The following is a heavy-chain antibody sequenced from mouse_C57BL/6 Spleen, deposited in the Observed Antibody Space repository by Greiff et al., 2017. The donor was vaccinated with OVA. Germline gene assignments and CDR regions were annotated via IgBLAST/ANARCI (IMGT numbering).Heavy chain of an antibody. CDR3: TRDWDEGYFDV. D-gene: IGHD4-1*01. CDR1: GYTFTDYE. V-gene: IGHV1-15*01. Sequence: VQLQESGAELVRPGASVTLSCKASGYTFTDYEMHWVKQTPVHGLEWIGAIDPETGGTAYNQKFKGKAILTADKSSSTAYMELRSLTSEDSAVYYCTRDWDEGYFDVWGTGTTVTVSS. J-gene: IGHJ1*03. CDR2: IDPETGGT.